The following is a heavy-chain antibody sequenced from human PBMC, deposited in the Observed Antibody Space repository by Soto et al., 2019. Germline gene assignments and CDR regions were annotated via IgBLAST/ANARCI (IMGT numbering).Heavy chain of an antibody. D-gene: IGHD3-9*01. CDR1: GYTFTGYY. CDR3: ARDRVLRYFDWLSQGWFDP. V-gene: IGHV1-2*04. CDR2: INPNSGGT. J-gene: IGHJ5*02. Sequence: ASVKVSCKASGYTFTGYYMHWVRQAPGQGLEWMGWINPNSGGTNYAQKFQGWVTMTRDTSISTAYMELSRLRSDDTAVYYCARDRVLRYFDWLSQGWFDPWGQGTLVTVSS.